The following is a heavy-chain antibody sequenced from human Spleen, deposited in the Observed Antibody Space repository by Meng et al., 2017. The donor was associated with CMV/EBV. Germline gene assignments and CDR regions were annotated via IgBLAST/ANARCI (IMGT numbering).Heavy chain of an antibody. Sequence: CKTSGYTFTDNYIHWVRQAPGQGLEWMGWVNPKSGGTRYAQKFQGSVTMTRDTSTSTAYMEVSRLTSDDTAVYYCAKDCGLGGTRDYWGQGTLVTVSS. D-gene: IGHD3-16*01. CDR2: VNPKSGGT. V-gene: IGHV1-2*02. J-gene: IGHJ4*02. CDR3: AKDCGLGGTRDY. CDR1: GYTFTDNY.